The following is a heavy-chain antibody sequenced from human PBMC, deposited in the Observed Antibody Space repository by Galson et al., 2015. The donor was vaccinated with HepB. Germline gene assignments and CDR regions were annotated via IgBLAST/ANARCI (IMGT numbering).Heavy chain of an antibody. D-gene: IGHD3-3*01. J-gene: IGHJ6*02. CDR2: IKQDGSEK. CDR3: ARDRFLETTGYYYYYGMDV. V-gene: IGHV3-7*01. Sequence: SLRLSCAASGFTFSSYWMSWVRQAPGKGLEWVANIKQDGSEKYYVDSVKGRFTISRDNAKNSLYLQMNSLRAEDTAVYYCARDRFLETTGYYYYYGMDVWGQGTTVTVSS. CDR1: GFTFSSYW.